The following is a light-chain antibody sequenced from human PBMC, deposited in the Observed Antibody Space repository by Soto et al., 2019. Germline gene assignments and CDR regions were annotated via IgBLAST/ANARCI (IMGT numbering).Light chain of an antibody. V-gene: IGKV1-5*03. Sequence: DIQMTQSPSTLSASVGDRVTITCRASQGISSWLAWYQQKPGKAPKLLIYKASSLESGVPSRFSGSGSGTEFTLTISSLQPDDFATYYCQQYNGFTSFGQGTKVEIK. CDR1: QGISSW. CDR2: KAS. J-gene: IGKJ1*01. CDR3: QQYNGFTS.